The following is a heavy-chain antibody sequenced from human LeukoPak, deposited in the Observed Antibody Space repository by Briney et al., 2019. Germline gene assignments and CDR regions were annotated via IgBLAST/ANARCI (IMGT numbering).Heavy chain of an antibody. D-gene: IGHD6-13*01. CDR2: ISSSSSYI. V-gene: IGHV3-21*01. J-gene: IGHJ4*02. CDR3: ASFAITAAAGHDY. Sequence: GGSLRLSCAASGFTFSSYRMNWVRQAPGKGLEWVSSISSSSSYIYYADSVKGRFTISRDNAKTSLELHMNRLRDEDAAEYYRASFAITAAAGHDYWGQGTLVSVSS. CDR1: GFTFSSYR.